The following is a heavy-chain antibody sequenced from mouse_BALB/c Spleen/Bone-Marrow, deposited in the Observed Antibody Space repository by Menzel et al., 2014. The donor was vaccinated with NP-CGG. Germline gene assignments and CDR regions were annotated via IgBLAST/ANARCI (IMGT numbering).Heavy chain of an antibody. CDR3: ARYDYYGSSFFDY. J-gene: IGHJ2*01. D-gene: IGHD1-1*01. CDR2: INPYNGAT. Sequence: EVKLMESGPELVKPGASVKISCKASGYSFTGYYMHWEKQSHVKSLEWIGRINPYNGATSYNQNFKDKASLTVDKSSSTAYMELHSLTSEDSAVYYCARYDYYGSSFFDYWGQGTTLTVSS. V-gene: IGHV1-31*01. CDR1: GYSFTGYY.